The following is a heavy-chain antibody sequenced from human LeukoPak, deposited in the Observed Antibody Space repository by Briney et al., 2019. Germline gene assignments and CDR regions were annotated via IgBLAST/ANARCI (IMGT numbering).Heavy chain of an antibody. CDR1: GFTFSSRDW. CDR2: IKQDGNEK. J-gene: IGHJ4*02. V-gene: IGHV3-7*01. CDR3: ARDTLGEGEDANYAVYYFDY. D-gene: IGHD4/OR15-4a*01. Sequence: PGGSLRLSCVASGFTFSSRDWMTWVRQAPGKGLEWVANIKQDGNEKYYADSVKGRFTISRDNGKNSLDLQMNSLRADDTAFYYCARDTLGEGEDANYAVYYFDYWGQGTVVTVSS.